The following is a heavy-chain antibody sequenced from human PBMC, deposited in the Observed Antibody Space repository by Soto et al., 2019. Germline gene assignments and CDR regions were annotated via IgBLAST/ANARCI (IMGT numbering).Heavy chain of an antibody. CDR3: ARGRGSGIVVVPASNQGWFDP. Sequence: SVKVSCKASGGTFSSYAISWVRQAPGQGLEWMGGIIPIFGTANYAQKFQGRVTITADKSTSTAYMELSSLRSEDTAVYYCARGRGSGIVVVPASNQGWFDPWGQGTLVNVSS. CDR2: IIPIFGTA. D-gene: IGHD2-2*01. J-gene: IGHJ5*02. CDR1: GGTFSSYA. V-gene: IGHV1-69*06.